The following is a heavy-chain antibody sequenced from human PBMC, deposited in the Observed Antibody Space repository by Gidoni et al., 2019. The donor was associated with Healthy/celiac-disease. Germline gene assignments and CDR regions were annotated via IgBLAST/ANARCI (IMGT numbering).Heavy chain of an antibody. CDR2: ISGSGGST. V-gene: IGHV3-23*01. Sequence: EVQLLESGGGLVQPGGSLRLSCAASGFTFSSYAMSWVRQAPGKGLEWVSAISGSGGSTYYADSVKGRFTISRDNSKNTLYLQMNSLRAEDTAVYYCRGYYYDSSGYYLDYWGQGTLVTVSS. CDR1: GFTFSSYA. J-gene: IGHJ4*02. D-gene: IGHD3-22*01. CDR3: RGYYYDSSGYYLDY.